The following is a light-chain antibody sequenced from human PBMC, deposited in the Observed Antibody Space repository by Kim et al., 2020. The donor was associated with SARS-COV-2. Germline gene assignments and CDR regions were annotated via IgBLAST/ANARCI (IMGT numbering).Light chain of an antibody. CDR2: AAS. Sequence: DIQMTQAPSSLSASVGDRVTITCRASQSISSYLNRYQQKPGKPPKLLIYAASSLQSGVPSRFSGSGSGTDFTLTISSLQPEDFATYYCQQSYSTPWSFGQGTKVDIK. CDR1: QSISSY. V-gene: IGKV1-39*01. CDR3: QQSYSTPWS. J-gene: IGKJ1*01.